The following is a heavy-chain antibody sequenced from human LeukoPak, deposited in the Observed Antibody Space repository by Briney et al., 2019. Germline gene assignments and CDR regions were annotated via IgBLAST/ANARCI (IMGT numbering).Heavy chain of an antibody. J-gene: IGHJ3*02. Sequence: SETLSLTCTVSAGSINSDDYYWSWIRQPAGKGLEWIGRIYSPGTNYNYNPSLKRRVTISIDTSKNQFSLKLTSVTAGDTAVYYCARGIGTSYESSRDAFDIWGQGTMVTVSS. D-gene: IGHD3-22*01. CDR1: AGSINSDDYY. V-gene: IGHV4-61*02. CDR3: ARGIGTSYESSRDAFDI. CDR2: IYSPGT.